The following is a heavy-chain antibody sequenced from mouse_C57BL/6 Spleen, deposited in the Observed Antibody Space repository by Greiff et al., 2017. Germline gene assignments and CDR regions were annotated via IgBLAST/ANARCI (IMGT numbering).Heavy chain of an antibody. CDR1: GYTFTSYW. CDR3: ARRPFDY. Sequence: QVQLQQPGAELVMPGASVKLSCKASGYTFTSYWMHWVKQRPGQGLEWIGEIDPSDSYTNYNHKFKGKSTVTVDKSSSTAYMQRRSLTSEDSAVYYCARRPFDYWGQGTTLTVSS. V-gene: IGHV1-69*01. J-gene: IGHJ2*01. CDR2: IDPSDSYT.